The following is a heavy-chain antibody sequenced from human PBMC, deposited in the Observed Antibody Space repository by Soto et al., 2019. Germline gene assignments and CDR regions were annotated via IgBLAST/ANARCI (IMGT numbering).Heavy chain of an antibody. CDR3: ASAGQQLVWYFDY. J-gene: IGHJ4*01. V-gene: IGHV3-33*01. CDR2: IWFDGSKK. Sequence: GESLRLSCAASGFIFNNFGIHWVRQAPGKGLEWVAVIWFDGSKKFYADSVKGRFTISRDSSKNTVDLEMNSLRVEDTAVYHCASAGQQLVWYFDYWGHGTLVTVSS. D-gene: IGHD6-13*01. CDR1: GFIFNNFG.